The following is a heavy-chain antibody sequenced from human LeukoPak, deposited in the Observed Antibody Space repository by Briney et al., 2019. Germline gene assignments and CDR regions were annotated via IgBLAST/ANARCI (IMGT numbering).Heavy chain of an antibody. D-gene: IGHD3-22*01. CDR1: GFTLSSYG. CDR2: IRYDGSNK. J-gene: IGHJ4*02. Sequence: GGALTLSCAASGFTLSSYGMHWVRQAPGKGVEWVAFIRYDGSNKHSADSVKGRFTTSRDNSKNTLYLQMNSLRAEDTAVYYRAKEGGYDSSGYPIPIDYWGQGALVTVSS. V-gene: IGHV3-30*02. CDR3: AKEGGYDSSGYPIPIDY.